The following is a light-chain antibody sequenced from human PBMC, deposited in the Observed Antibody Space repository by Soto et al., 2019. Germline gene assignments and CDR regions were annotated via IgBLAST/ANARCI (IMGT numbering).Light chain of an antibody. CDR3: QQSYSTPPT. CDR1: QSIRSN. Sequence: DIQMTQSPSSLSASVGDRATITCRASQSIRSNLNWYQQKPGKAPKLLIYAASSLQSGVPSRFSGSGSGTDFTLTISSLQPEDFATYYCQQSYSTPPTFGQGTKVEIK. J-gene: IGKJ1*01. CDR2: AAS. V-gene: IGKV1-39*01.